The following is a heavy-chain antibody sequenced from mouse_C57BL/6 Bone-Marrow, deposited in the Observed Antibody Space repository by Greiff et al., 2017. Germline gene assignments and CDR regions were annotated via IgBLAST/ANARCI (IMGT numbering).Heavy chain of an antibody. V-gene: IGHV1-63*01. D-gene: IGHD1-1*01. CDR3: ARSIYGGSYFDY. CDR1: GYTFTNYW. Sequence: QVQLQQSGAELVRPGTSVKMSCKASGYTFTNYWIGWAKQRPGHGLEWIGDIYPGGGYTNYNEKFKGKATLTADQSSSTAYMQFSSLTSEDSAIYYGARSIYGGSYFDYWGRGTTLTVSA. J-gene: IGHJ2*01. CDR2: IYPGGGYT.